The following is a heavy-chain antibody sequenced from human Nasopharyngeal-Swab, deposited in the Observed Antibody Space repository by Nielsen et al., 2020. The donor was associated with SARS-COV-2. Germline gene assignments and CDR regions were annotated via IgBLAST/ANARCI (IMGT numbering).Heavy chain of an antibody. D-gene: IGHD6-19*01. V-gene: IGHV2-70*01. Sequence: SGPTLVKPTQTGTLTCTFSGFSLSTSGRCVSWMRQPPGKAREWPALIDWDDDKYYSTSLKTRLTISKDTSKNQVVLTMTNMDPVDTATYYCARIPGYSSGWYSGGMDVWGQGTTVTVSS. J-gene: IGHJ6*02. CDR3: ARIPGYSSGWYSGGMDV. CDR2: IDWDDDK. CDR1: GFSLSTSGRC.